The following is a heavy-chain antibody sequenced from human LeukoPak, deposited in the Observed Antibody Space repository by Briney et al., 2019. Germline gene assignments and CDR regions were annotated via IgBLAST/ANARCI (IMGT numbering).Heavy chain of an antibody. CDR1: GCTFTSYV. CDR3: ARESSGNWFDP. CDR2: ISAYNGNT. D-gene: IGHD6-19*01. Sequence: GASVKVSCKASGCTFTSYVISWVRPPPAQGLEGMGWISAYNGNTNYAQKLQGRGTMTTDTSTNTAYMDLRSLRSDDTAVSYCARESSGNWFDPWGQGTLVTVSS. J-gene: IGHJ5*02. V-gene: IGHV1-18*01.